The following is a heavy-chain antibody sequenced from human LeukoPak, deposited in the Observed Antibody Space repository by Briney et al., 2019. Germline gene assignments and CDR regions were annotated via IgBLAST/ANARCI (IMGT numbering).Heavy chain of an antibody. D-gene: IGHD5-24*01. V-gene: IGHV3-23*01. J-gene: IGHJ6*03. Sequence: GESLKISCKGSGYSFSSYAMSWVRQAPGKGLEWVSAISGSGGSTYYADSVKGRFTISRDNSKNTLYLQMNSLRAEDTAVYYCAKVTATIKGSYYYYMDVWGKGTTVTVSS. CDR3: AKVTATIKGSYYYYMDV. CDR1: GYSFSSYA. CDR2: ISGSGGST.